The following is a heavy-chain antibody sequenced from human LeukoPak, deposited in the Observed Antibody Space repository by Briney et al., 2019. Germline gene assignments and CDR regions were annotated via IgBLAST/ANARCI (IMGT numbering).Heavy chain of an antibody. J-gene: IGHJ4*02. CDR1: GFTFSSYA. CDR3: AKPNYDFWSGYPDY. V-gene: IGHV3-23*01. CDR2: ISGSGGST. Sequence: GGSLRLSCAASGFTFSSYAMSWVRQAPGKGLEWVSAISGSGGSTYYADSVKGRFTISRDNSKNTLYLQMNSLRAEDTAVYYRAKPNYDFWSGYPDYWGQGTLVTVSS. D-gene: IGHD3-3*01.